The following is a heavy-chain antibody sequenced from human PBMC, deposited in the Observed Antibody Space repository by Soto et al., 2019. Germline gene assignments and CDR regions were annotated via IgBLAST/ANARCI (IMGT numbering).Heavy chain of an antibody. CDR2: IYYSGST. J-gene: IGHJ4*02. Sequence: ETLSLTCTVSGGSISSSSYYWGWIRQPPGKGLEWIGSIYYSGSTYYNPSLKSRVTISVDTSKNQFSLKLSSVTAADTAVYYCARRYDFWSGYYGFDYWGQGTLVTVSS. V-gene: IGHV4-39*01. CDR1: GGSISSSSYY. D-gene: IGHD3-3*01. CDR3: ARRYDFWSGYYGFDY.